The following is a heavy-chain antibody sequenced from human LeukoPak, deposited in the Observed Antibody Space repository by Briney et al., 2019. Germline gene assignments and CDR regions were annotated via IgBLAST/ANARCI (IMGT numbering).Heavy chain of an antibody. CDR2: MNPNSGNT. Sequence: ASVKVSCKASGYTFTSYDINWVRQATGQGLEWMGWMNPNSGNTGYAQKFQGRVTMTRNTSISTAYMELSSLRSEDTAVYYCAREAGFARNGAYYYYMDVWGKGTTVTVSS. J-gene: IGHJ6*03. CDR1: GYTFTSYD. V-gene: IGHV1-8*01. CDR3: AREAGFARNGAYYYYMDV. D-gene: IGHD2-8*01.